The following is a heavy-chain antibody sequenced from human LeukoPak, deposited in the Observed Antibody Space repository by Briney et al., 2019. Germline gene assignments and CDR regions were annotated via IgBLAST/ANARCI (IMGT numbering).Heavy chain of an antibody. CDR2: ISGSGGST. CDR1: GFTFSSYA. J-gene: IGHJ4*02. Sequence: QPGGSLRLSCAASGFTFSSYAMNWVRQAPGKGLEWVSAISGSGGSTYYADSVKGRFTISRDNSKNTLYLQMNSLRAEDTAVYYCAKGLGRGSGWNIIDYWGQGTLVTVSS. D-gene: IGHD6-19*01. CDR3: AKGLGRGSGWNIIDY. V-gene: IGHV3-23*01.